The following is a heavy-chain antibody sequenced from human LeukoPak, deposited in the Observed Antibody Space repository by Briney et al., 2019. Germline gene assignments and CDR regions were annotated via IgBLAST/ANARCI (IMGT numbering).Heavy chain of an antibody. CDR2: INPNSGGT. Sequence: ASVKVSCKASGYTFTGYYMHWLRQAPGQGLEWMGWINPNSGGTNYAQKFQGRVTMTRDTSISTAYMKLSRLRSDDTAVYYCARDYGDYWFDPWGQGTLVTVSS. V-gene: IGHV1-2*02. CDR3: ARDYGDYWFDP. D-gene: IGHD4-17*01. J-gene: IGHJ5*02. CDR1: GYTFTGYY.